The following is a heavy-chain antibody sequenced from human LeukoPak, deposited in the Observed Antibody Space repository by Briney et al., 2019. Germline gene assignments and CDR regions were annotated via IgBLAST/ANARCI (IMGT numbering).Heavy chain of an antibody. Sequence: PGGSLRLSCAASGFTFSSYAMSWVRQAPGKGLEWVSAISGSGGSTYYADSVKGRFTISRDNSKNTLYLQMNSLRAEDTAVYYCAKDRVDYYDSSGYYRAEYFQHWGQGTLVTVSS. CDR1: GFTFSSYA. V-gene: IGHV3-23*01. J-gene: IGHJ1*01. D-gene: IGHD3-22*01. CDR2: ISGSGGST. CDR3: AKDRVDYYDSSGYYRAEYFQH.